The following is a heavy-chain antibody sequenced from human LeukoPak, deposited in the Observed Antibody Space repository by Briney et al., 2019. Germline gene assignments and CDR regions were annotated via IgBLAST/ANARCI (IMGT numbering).Heavy chain of an antibody. J-gene: IGHJ4*02. CDR3: AKDRRIAVAGTVSYFDY. V-gene: IGHV3-30*18. Sequence: PGGSLRLSCAASGFTFSSYGMHWVRQAPGKGLEWVAVISYDGSNKYYADSVKGRFTISRDNSKNTLYLQMNSLRAEDTAVYYCAKDRRIAVAGTVSYFDYWGQGTLVTVSS. D-gene: IGHD6-19*01. CDR1: GFTFSSYG. CDR2: ISYDGSNK.